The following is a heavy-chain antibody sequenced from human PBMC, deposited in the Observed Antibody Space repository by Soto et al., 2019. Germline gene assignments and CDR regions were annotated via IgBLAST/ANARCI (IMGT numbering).Heavy chain of an antibody. CDR2: IWYDGINK. D-gene: IGHD3-10*01. Sequence: QVQLAESGGGVAQPGRSLRLSCAASGFIFRSYGMHWVRQAPGKGLEWVAFIWYDGINKYYADSVTGRFTISRDNSKNTLYLQMDSLRAEDTAVYYCVREADPGLLWFGNADYWGQGTLVTVSS. CDR3: VREADPGLLWFGNADY. J-gene: IGHJ4*02. V-gene: IGHV3-33*01. CDR1: GFIFRSYG.